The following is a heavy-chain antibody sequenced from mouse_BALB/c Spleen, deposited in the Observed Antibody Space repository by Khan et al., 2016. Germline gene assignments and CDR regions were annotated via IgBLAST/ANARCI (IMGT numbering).Heavy chain of an antibody. CDR3: ASHTLTPRYFDV. CDR1: AFNIKDTN. D-gene: IGHD6-1*01. V-gene: IGHV14-3*02. Sequence: EVQLQESGAEIVKPGASVKLSCTASAFNIKDTNMHWVKQRPEQGLEWIGRIDPANGNTKYDPKFQGKATITADTSSNTAFLQLSSLTSEDTAVYYCASHTLTPRYFDVWGAGTTVTVSS. J-gene: IGHJ1*01. CDR2: IDPANGNT.